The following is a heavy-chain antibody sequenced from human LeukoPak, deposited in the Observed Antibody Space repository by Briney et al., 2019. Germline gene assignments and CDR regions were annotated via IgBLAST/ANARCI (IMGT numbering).Heavy chain of an antibody. CDR2: MYSTGSN. CDR3: AREPTSGREPTSGRPLDY. J-gene: IGHJ4*02. Sequence: SETLSLTCTVSGGSISGYFWTWIRQPAGKGLEWIGRMYSTGSNNYNPSLKRRVTMSLDTSKNHFSLNLTSVTAADTAVYYCAREPTSGREPTSGRPLDYWGQGTLVTVSS. V-gene: IGHV4-4*07. D-gene: IGHD5-12*01. CDR1: GGSISGYF.